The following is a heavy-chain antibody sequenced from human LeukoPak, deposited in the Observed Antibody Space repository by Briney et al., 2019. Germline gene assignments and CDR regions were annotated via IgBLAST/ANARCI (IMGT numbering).Heavy chain of an antibody. CDR3: ARVGSSGDYYYYMDV. CDR1: GGSISSYY. J-gene: IGHJ6*03. V-gene: IGHV4-59*01. Sequence: SETLSLTCTVSGGSISSYYWSWIRQPPGKGLEWIGYTYYSGSTNYNPSLKSRVTISVDTSKNQFSLKLSSVTAADTAVYYCARVGSSGDYYYYMDVWGKGTTVTVSS. CDR2: TYYSGST. D-gene: IGHD6-6*01.